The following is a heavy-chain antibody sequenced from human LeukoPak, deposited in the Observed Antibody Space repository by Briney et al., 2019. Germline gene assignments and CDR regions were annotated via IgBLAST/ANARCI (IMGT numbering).Heavy chain of an antibody. J-gene: IGHJ6*03. D-gene: IGHD2-2*01. V-gene: IGHV1-58*01. CDR1: GFTFTSSA. CDR3: AAVGIGYCSSTSCYRAIYYMDV. CDR2: IVVGSGNT. Sequence: GTSVKVSCKASGFTFTSSAVQWVRQVRGQRLEWIGWIVVGSGNTNYAQKFQERVTITRDMSTSTAYMELSSLRSEDSAVYYCAAVGIGYCSSTSCYRAIYYMDVWGKGTTVTVSS.